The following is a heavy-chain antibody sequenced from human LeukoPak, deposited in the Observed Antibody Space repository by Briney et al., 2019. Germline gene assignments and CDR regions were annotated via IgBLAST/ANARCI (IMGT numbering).Heavy chain of an antibody. CDR3: AKNYLPDYYGSGSYYNAAMDV. CDR2: ISYDGSNK. Sequence: GRSLRLSCAASGFTYSSYGMHWVRQAPGKGLEWVAVISYDGSNKYYADSVKGRFTISRDNSKNTLYLQMNSLRAEDTAVYYCAKNYLPDYYGSGSYYNAAMDVWGQGTTVTVSS. J-gene: IGHJ6*02. V-gene: IGHV3-30*18. D-gene: IGHD3-10*01. CDR1: GFTYSSYG.